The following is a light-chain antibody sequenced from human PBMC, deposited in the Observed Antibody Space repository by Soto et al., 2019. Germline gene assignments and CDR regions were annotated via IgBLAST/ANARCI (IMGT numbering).Light chain of an antibody. CDR2: DAS. Sequence: DIQLTQSPSTLSASVGDRVSITCRASQSISGGLAWFQKKPEKAPRLLIYDASGLISGAPSRFSGGGFGTEVSLPISKLYLEDFSTYYCQQYNTDSPWTFGQGTKVEIK. CDR1: QSISGG. J-gene: IGKJ1*01. V-gene: IGKV1-5*01. CDR3: QQYNTDSPWT.